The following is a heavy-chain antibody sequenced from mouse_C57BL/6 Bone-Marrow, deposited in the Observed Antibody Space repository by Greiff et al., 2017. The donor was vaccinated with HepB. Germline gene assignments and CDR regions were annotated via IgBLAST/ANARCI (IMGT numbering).Heavy chain of an antibody. J-gene: IGHJ2*01. Sequence: EVQLQQSGAELVRPGASVKLSCTASGFNIKDYYMHWVKQRPEQGLEWIGWIDPENGDTEYASKFQGKATITADTSSNTAYLQLSSLTSEDSAVYYWTGGTTFFDYGGQGTTLTVSA. CDR2: IDPENGDT. V-gene: IGHV14-4*01. CDR3: TGGTTFFDY. D-gene: IGHD2-12*01. CDR1: GFNIKDYY.